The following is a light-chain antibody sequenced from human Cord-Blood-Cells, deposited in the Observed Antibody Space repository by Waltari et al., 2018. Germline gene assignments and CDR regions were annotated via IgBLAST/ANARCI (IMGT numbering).Light chain of an antibody. CDR2: WAS. CDR1: QSVLYSSNNKNY. V-gene: IGKV4-1*01. J-gene: IGKJ1*01. CDR3: QQYYSTPRT. Sequence: DIVMTQSPDSLAVSLGERATINCKSSQSVLYSSNNKNYLAWYQQKTGQPPKLLIYWASTRESGVPDRFSGSGSGTDFTLTISSLQAEDGAVYYCQQYYSTPRTFGQGTKVEIK.